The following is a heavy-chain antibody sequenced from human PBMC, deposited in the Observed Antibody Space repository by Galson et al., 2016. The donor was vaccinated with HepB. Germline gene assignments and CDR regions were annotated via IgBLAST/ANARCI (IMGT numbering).Heavy chain of an antibody. CDR2: INHSDLHT. CDR3: ARVGVTPGRPLDY. J-gene: IGHJ4*02. V-gene: IGHV1-46*02. CDR1: GYTFNSYY. D-gene: IGHD2-2*01. Sequence: SVKVSCKASGYTFNSYYIHWVRQAPGQGLEWMGIINHSDLHTTNAQRFQGRLSMTRDTSTSTVYMELSSLRSDDKAIYDCARVGVTPGRPLDYWGQGTLVTVSS.